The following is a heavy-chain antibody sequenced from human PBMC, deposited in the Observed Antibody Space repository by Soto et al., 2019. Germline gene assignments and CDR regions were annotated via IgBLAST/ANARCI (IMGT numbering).Heavy chain of an antibody. J-gene: IGHJ4*02. D-gene: IGHD2-15*01. V-gene: IGHV3-74*01. CDR1: GFTFSSFW. Sequence: EVQLVESGGGLVQPGGSLRLSCAASGFTFSSFWMHWVRQGPGEGLVWVSRINSDGSASSYAGSVKGRFTISRDNAKNTLYLQMSSLRVEDTAVYSCVRVAEGSWAWWLTHWCQGTLGTVSP. CDR3: VRVAEGSWAWWLTH. CDR2: INSDGSAS.